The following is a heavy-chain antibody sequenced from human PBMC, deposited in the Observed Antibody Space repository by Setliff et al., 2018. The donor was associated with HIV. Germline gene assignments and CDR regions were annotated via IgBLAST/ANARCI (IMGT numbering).Heavy chain of an antibody. V-gene: IGHV3-23*01. CDR3: AKGFSRIVAVISDY. J-gene: IGHJ4*02. CDR1: GFAFSTFSHYA. CDR2: ISASGLRA. Sequence: GGSLRLSCEASGFAFSTFSHYAMSWVRHAPGKGLERVSSISASGLRADYTDSVKGRFTISRDNSKNTLYLQMNSLRAEDTAIYYCAKGFSRIVAVISDYWGLGTLVTVSS. D-gene: IGHD3-22*01.